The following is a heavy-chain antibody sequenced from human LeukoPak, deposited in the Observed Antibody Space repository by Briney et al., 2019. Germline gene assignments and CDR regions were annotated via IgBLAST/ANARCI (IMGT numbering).Heavy chain of an antibody. CDR3: ARGGGVAGILDY. V-gene: IGHV3-21*01. D-gene: IGHD6-19*01. J-gene: IGHJ4*02. Sequence: GGSLRLSCAASGFTFSSYSMNWVRQAPGKGLEWVSSISSSSSYIYYADSVEGRFTISRDNAKNSLYLQMNSLRAEDTAVYYCARGGGVAGILDYWGQGTLVTVSS. CDR1: GFTFSSYS. CDR2: ISSSSSYI.